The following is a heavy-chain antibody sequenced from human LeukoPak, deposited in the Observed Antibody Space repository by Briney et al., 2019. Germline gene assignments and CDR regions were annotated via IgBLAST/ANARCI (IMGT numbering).Heavy chain of an antibody. CDR3: ARDETYYYGSGIDY. V-gene: IGHV3-21*01. D-gene: IGHD3-10*01. CDR2: ISSSSSYI. CDR1: GFTFSSYS. J-gene: IGHJ4*02. Sequence: PGGSLRLSCAASGFTFSSYSMNWARQAPGKGLEWVSSISSSSSYIYYADSVKGRFTISRDNAKNSLYLQMNSLRAEDTAVYYRARDETYYYGSGIDYWGQGTLVTVSS.